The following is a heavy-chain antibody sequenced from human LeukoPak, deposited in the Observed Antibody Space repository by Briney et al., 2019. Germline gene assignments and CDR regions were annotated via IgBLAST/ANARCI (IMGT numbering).Heavy chain of an antibody. D-gene: IGHD3-10*01. CDR3: AREGHGSGLFMDV. CDR2: IYYSGIT. CDR1: GGSISSYT. V-gene: IGHV4-59*01. J-gene: IGHJ6*02. Sequence: SSATLSPTRTVAGGSISSYTRSWLQQPPREGLEWIGYIYYSGITNYNPSLKSPVTISLDTSKNQFSLKLSSVTAADTAVYYCAREGHGSGLFMDVWGQGTTVTVSS.